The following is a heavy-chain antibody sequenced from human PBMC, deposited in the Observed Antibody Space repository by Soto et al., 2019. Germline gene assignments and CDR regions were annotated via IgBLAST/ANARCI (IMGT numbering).Heavy chain of an antibody. D-gene: IGHD3-16*01. CDR2: IRRDGTTT. V-gene: IGHV3-74*01. Sequence: EGQLLESGGDLIQPGGSVRLSCTATGFTFSSHWMHWVRQVPGKGLVWVSPIRRDGTTTAYADSVRGRFTISRDNVQNTLYLEMNSLRAEDKAVYVCARDRKYYDDSGYRYHYYGFDLWGQGTTVTVSS. CDR1: GFTFSSHW. J-gene: IGHJ6*02. CDR3: ARDRKYYDDSGYRYHYYGFDL.